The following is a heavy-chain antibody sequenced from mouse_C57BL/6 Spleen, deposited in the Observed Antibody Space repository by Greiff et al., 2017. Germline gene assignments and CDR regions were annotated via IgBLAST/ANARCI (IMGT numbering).Heavy chain of an antibody. D-gene: IGHD2-1*01. Sequence: EVQLQQPVAELVRPGASVKLSCTASGFNFKNTYMHWVKQRPEQGLEWIGRIDPANGNTKYAPKFQGKATITADTSSNTAYLQLSSLTSEDTAIYYCARCGNGYYFDYWGQGTTLTVSS. CDR3: ARCGNGYYFDY. V-gene: IGHV14-3*01. CDR2: IDPANGNT. J-gene: IGHJ2*01. CDR1: GFNFKNTY.